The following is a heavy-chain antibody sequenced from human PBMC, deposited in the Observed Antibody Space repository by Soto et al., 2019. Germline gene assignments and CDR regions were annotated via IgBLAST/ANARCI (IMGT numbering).Heavy chain of an antibody. CDR1: GGSISSGGYY. CDR2: IYYSGST. J-gene: IGHJ6*02. D-gene: IGHD3-3*01. V-gene: IGHV4-31*03. Sequence: QVQLQESGPGLVKPSQTLSLTCTVSGGSISSGGYYWSWIRQHPGKGLEWIGYIYYSGSTYYNPYLKSRVTISVDTSKHQFSLKLSSVTAADTAVYYCARDRSVGYYNGMDVWGQGTTVTVSS. CDR3: ARDRSVGYYNGMDV.